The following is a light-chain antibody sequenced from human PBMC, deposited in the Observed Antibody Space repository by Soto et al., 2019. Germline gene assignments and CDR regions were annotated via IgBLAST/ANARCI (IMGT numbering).Light chain of an antibody. CDR1: QSVSSSF. CDR3: QQYGSSPWT. CDR2: GAS. V-gene: IGKV3-20*01. J-gene: IGKJ1*01. Sequence: ESVLTQSPGTLSLSPGERATLSCRASQSVSSSFLAWYQQKPGQAPRLLIYGASIRATGIPDRFSGSGSGTDVTFTSSSGAPEDFAVYYCQQYGSSPWTFGQGNKVEIK.